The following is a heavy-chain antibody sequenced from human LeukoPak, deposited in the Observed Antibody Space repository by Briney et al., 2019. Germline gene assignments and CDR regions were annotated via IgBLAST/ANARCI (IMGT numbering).Heavy chain of an antibody. CDR2: IYYSGST. J-gene: IGHJ3*02. CDR1: GGSISSYY. Sequence: SETLSLTCTVSGGSISSYYWSWIRQPPGKGLEWIGYIYYSGSTNYNPSLKSRVTISVDTSKNQFSLKLSSVTAADTAVYYCARVKRGVKLWFGELSQYDAFDIWGQGAMVTVSS. V-gene: IGHV4-59*08. D-gene: IGHD3-10*01. CDR3: ARVKRGVKLWFGELSQYDAFDI.